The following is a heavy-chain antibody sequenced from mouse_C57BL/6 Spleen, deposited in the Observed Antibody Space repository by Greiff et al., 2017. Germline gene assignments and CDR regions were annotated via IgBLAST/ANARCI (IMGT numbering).Heavy chain of an antibody. J-gene: IGHJ1*03. CDR3: ARSGGWYFDV. Sequence: QVQLQQPGAELVMPGASVKLSCKASGYTFTSYWMHWVKQRPGQGLEWIGEIDPSDSYTNYNQKFKGKSTLTVDKSSSTAYMQLSSLTAEDSAVYYGARSGGWYFDVWGTGTTVTVSS. D-gene: IGHD1-3*01. V-gene: IGHV1-69*01. CDR2: IDPSDSYT. CDR1: GYTFTSYW.